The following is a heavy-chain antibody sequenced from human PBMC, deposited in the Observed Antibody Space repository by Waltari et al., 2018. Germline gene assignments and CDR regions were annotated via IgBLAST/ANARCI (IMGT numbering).Heavy chain of an antibody. J-gene: IGHJ6*02. CDR2: LSSSGSTI. CDR1: GLTFSSYD. Sequence: EVQLVESGGGLVQPGGSLRLSCAASGLTFSSYDMNWVRHAPGKGLEWVSYLSSSGSTIYYADCVNGRFTISRENAKNSLYLQMNSLRAEDTAVYYCARDGYYDILPVYYPYYYGMDVWGQGTTVTVSS. D-gene: IGHD3-9*01. CDR3: ARDGYYDILPVYYPYYYGMDV. V-gene: IGHV3-48*03.